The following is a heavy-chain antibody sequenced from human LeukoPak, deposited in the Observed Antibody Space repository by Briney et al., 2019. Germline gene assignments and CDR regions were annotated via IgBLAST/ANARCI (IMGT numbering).Heavy chain of an antibody. Sequence: SVKVSCKASGGTFSSYAISWVRQAPGQGLEWMGRIIPILGIANYAQKFQGRVTITADKSTSTAYMELNSLRSEDTAVYYCARSCSGGSCYSGYHYYYGMDVWGQGTTVTVSS. CDR2: IIPILGIA. D-gene: IGHD2-15*01. CDR1: GGTFSSYA. J-gene: IGHJ6*02. CDR3: ARSCSGGSCYSGYHYYYGMDV. V-gene: IGHV1-69*04.